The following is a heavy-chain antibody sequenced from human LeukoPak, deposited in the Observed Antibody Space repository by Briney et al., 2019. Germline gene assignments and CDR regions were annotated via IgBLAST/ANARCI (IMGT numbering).Heavy chain of an antibody. D-gene: IGHD1-26*01. CDR2: IFSGGNT. V-gene: IGHV3-53*01. Sequence: GGSLRLSCAASGFTVSSNYMNWVRQAPGKGLEWVSVIFSGGNTYYADFVKGRFTISRDNSKNTLYLQMNNLRAEDTAAYYCASGIRGNYAFEDWGQGTLVTVSS. J-gene: IGHJ4*02. CDR1: GFTVSSNY. CDR3: ASGIRGNYAFED.